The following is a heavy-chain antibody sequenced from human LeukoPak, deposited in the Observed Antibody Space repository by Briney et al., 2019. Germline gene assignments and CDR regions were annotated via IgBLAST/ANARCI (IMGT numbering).Heavy chain of an antibody. Sequence: PGGSLRLSCEASGVTFRSHGMHCVRQAPGGGVGWGADIWSDGSYKYYADSVKGRFTVSRDNSKNTLYLQMDSLRAEDTAVYYCARGCGGTPGCYIIDNWGQGMLVTVSS. D-gene: IGHD2-21*01. J-gene: IGHJ4*02. CDR2: IWSDGSYK. CDR1: GVTFRSHG. V-gene: IGHV3-33*01. CDR3: ARGCGGTPGCYIIDN.